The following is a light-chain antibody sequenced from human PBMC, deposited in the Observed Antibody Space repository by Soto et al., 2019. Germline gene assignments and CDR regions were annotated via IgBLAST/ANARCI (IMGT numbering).Light chain of an antibody. CDR3: QQYGSSPTWT. CDR2: GTS. J-gene: IGKJ1*01. CDR1: QSVSSSY. V-gene: IGKV3-20*01. Sequence: VLTQSPGTLSLSPGEKATLSCRARQSVSSSYLAWYQQKPGQAPRLLIYGTSIRATGLPDRFRGSGSGTDFTLTISRLEPEDFAVYYCQQYGSSPTWTFGQGTKVEIK.